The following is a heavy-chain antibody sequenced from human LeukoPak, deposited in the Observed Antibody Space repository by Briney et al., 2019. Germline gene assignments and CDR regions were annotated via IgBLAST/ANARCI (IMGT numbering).Heavy chain of an antibody. CDR1: GFTFSNHD. D-gene: IGHD4-11*01. CDR2: ISYDGSSK. V-gene: IGHV3-30*02. J-gene: IGHJ4*02. CDR3: TRDSNYSFDY. Sequence: QPGGSLRLSCAASGFTFSNHDMHWVRQAPGKGLEWVAYISYDGSSKYYADSVKGRLTLSRDNSKNTVSLQMNSLRAEDTAVYYCTRDSNYSFDYWGQGTLVTVPS.